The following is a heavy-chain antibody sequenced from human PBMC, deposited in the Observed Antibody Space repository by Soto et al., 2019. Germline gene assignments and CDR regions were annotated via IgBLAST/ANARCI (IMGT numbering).Heavy chain of an antibody. CDR3: ARQPTTVNTDLWFDP. J-gene: IGHJ5*02. Sequence: QLQLLESGPGLVKASETLSLTCSVSGASISTSRSYWAWIRQPPGKGLEWLANIFYSGSTFYNPSPASRISVSVDTSKNEFALKVRSVTAADTAVYYCARQPTTVNTDLWFDPWGQGTLVTVSS. D-gene: IGHD1-1*01. CDR1: GASISTSRSY. CDR2: IFYSGST. V-gene: IGHV4-39*01.